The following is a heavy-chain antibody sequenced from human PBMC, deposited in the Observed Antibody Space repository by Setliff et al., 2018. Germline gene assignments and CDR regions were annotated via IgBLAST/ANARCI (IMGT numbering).Heavy chain of an antibody. Sequence: QPGGSLRLSCSASGFTFSSYEMNWVRQAPGKGLEWVSYISNDGETRHYSDSVKGRFTISRDNSNNSLSLQMNSLRADDTAVYYCANVLIGGPGTLVTVSS. CDR2: ISNDGETR. D-gene: IGHD3-16*01. CDR1: GFTFSSYE. CDR3: ANVLI. J-gene: IGHJ1*01. V-gene: IGHV3-48*03.